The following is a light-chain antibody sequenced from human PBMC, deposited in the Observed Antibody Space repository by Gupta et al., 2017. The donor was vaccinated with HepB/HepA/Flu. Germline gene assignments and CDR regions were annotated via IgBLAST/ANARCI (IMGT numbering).Light chain of an antibody. J-gene: IGKJ4*01. CDR1: QSLLHSNGYNY. V-gene: IGKV2-28*01. CDR2: LGS. CDR3: RQALQTPLT. Sequence: DIVMTQSPLSLPVTPGDPASISCRSSQSLLHSNGYNYLDWYLQKPGQSPQLLIYLGSNRASGVPDRFSGSGSGTDFTLKISRVDAEDVGVYYCRQALQTPLTFGGGTKVEIK.